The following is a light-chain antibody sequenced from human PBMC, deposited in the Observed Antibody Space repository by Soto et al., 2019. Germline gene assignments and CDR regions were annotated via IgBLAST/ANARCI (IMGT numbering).Light chain of an antibody. Sequence: SALTQPPSVSGSPGPSVAISFTGTSSVVGSYNRVSWYQPPPGPAPKVMIYEVSNRPSGVPDRFSGSKSGNTASLTISGLQAEDEGDYYWSSYTSSSTYVFGTGTKVTVL. CDR3: SSYTSSSTYV. CDR2: EVS. CDR1: SSVVGSYNR. J-gene: IGLJ1*01. V-gene: IGLV2-18*02.